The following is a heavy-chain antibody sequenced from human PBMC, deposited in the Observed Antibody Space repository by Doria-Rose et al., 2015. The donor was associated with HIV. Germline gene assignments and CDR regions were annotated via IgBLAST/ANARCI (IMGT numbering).Heavy chain of an antibody. CDR1: GGSFSGYY. V-gene: IGHV4-34*01. J-gene: IGHJ4*02. CDR3: ARRPPYSSSWKY. CDR2: INHSGNS. D-gene: IGHD6-13*01. Sequence: WSAGLLKPSETLSLTCAVYGGSFSGYYWSWIRQSPGKGLQWIGEINHSGNSNYNPSHNSRVTVSVDTSKNQFSRKLRSVTAADTAVYYCARRPPYSSSWKYWGQGTLVTVSS.